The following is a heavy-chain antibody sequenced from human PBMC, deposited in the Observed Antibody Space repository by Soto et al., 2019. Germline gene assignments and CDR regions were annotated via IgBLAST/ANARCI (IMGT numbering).Heavy chain of an antibody. CDR1: GFTFSSYA. Sequence: GGSLRLYCAASGFTFSSYAMHWVRQARGKGVEWVAVVSYDGSNKYYADTVKGRFTISRDNSKNTLYLQMNSLRAEDTAVYYCARERGVAAAGTPLDYWGQGTLVTVSS. J-gene: IGHJ4*02. CDR2: VSYDGSNK. CDR3: ARERGVAAAGTPLDY. D-gene: IGHD6-13*01. V-gene: IGHV3-30-3*01.